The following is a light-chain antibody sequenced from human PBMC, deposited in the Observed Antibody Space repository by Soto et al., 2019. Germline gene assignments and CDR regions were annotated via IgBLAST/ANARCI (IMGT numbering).Light chain of an antibody. V-gene: IGLV2-8*01. CDR2: EVT. CDR3: SSYAASNNFYFV. Sequence: QSALTQPPSASGSPGQSVTISCTGTSSDVGGYNYVSWYQQYPGRAPKLMIYEVTNRPSGVTDRFSGSKSGNTASLTVSGLQAEDEADYDCSSYAASNNFYFVFGGGTKLTVL. J-gene: IGLJ3*02. CDR1: SSDVGGYNY.